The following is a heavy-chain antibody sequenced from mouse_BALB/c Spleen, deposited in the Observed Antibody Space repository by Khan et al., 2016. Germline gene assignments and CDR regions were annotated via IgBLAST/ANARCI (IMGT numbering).Heavy chain of an antibody. CDR3: ARDLNWYFDV. CDR2: ISDGGSYT. V-gene: IGHV5-4*02. CDR1: GFTFSDYY. J-gene: IGHJ1*01. Sequence: EVQLLESGGGLVKPGGSLKLSCAASGFTFSDYYMYWVRQTPEKRLEWVATISDGGSYTYYPDSVKGRFTISRDNAKNNLYLQMSSLKSEDKAMYYCARDLNWYFDVWGAGTTVTVSS.